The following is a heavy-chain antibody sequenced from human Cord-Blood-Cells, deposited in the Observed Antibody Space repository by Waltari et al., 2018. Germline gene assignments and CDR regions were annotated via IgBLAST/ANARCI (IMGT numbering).Heavy chain of an antibody. J-gene: IGHJ1*01. CDR1: GFTFSSYA. V-gene: IGHV3-30-3*01. CDR3: ARDIWQQLVREYFQH. CDR2: ISYDGSNK. Sequence: QVQLVESGGGVVQPGRSLRLSCAASGFTFSSYAMHWVRQAPGKGLEWVAVISYDGSNKYYAASVKGRFTSSRDNSKNTLYLQMNSLRAEDTAVYYCARDIWQQLVREYFQHCGQGTLVTVAS. D-gene: IGHD6-6*01.